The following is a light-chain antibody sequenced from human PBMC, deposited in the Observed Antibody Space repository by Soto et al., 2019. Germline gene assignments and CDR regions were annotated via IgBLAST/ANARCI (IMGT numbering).Light chain of an antibody. Sequence: EIVLTQSPDTLSLSPGERATLSCRASQSVSRSYLAWYQQKPGQAPRLLIYGASSRATGIPERFSGSGSGTDFTLTISRLEPEDFAIYYCQQYTGSLYAFGQGTTLEIK. CDR3: QQYTGSLYA. V-gene: IGKV3-20*01. J-gene: IGKJ2*01. CDR1: QSVSRSY. CDR2: GAS.